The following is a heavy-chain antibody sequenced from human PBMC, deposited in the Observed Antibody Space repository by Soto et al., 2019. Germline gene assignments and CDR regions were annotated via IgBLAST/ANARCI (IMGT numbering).Heavy chain of an antibody. CDR2: ISSSSSYI. D-gene: IGHD2-2*01. CDR3: ARAVGYCSGTSCPNYYYGMDV. V-gene: IGHV3-21*01. J-gene: IGHJ6*02. CDR1: GFTFSSYS. Sequence: PGGSLRLSCAASGFTFSSYSMNWVRQAPGKGLEWVSSISSSSSYIYYADSVKGRFTISRDNAKNSLYLQMNSLRAEDTAVYYCARAVGYCSGTSCPNYYYGMDVWGQGTTVTVSS.